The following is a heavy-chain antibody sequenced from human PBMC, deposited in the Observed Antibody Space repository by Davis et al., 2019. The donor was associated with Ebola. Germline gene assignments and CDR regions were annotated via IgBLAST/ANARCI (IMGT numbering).Heavy chain of an antibody. CDR2: VYHNGRT. CDR1: GYSISNGFS. J-gene: IGHJ4*02. Sequence: ESLKISCTVSGYSISNGFSWGWIRQPPGKGLEWIGSVYHNGRTNYNPSLKSRVTISLDTSKNQFSLKLTSVTAADTAVYFCARDFVYWAQGTLVTVSS. CDR3: ARDFVY. V-gene: IGHV4-38-2*02.